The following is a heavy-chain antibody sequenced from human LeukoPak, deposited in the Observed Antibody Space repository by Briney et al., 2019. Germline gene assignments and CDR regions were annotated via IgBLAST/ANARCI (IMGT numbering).Heavy chain of an antibody. CDR1: GYTFTSYY. J-gene: IGHJ4*02. V-gene: IGHV1-46*03. CDR3: ARDRAYYYDSSGYPTRGYFDY. CDR2: INPSGGST. D-gene: IGHD3-22*01. Sequence: ASVKVSCKASGYTFTSYYMHWVRQAPGQGPEWMGIINPSGGSTSYAQKFQGRVTMTRDTSTSTVYMELSSLRSEDTAVYYCARDRAYYYDSSGYPTRGYFDYWGQGTLVTVSS.